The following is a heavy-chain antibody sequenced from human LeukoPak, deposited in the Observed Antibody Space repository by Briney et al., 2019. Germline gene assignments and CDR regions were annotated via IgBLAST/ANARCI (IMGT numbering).Heavy chain of an antibody. D-gene: IGHD4-11*01. V-gene: IGHV3-33*01. Sequence: VGSLRLSCAASGFTFIHHGMRWVRHTPGKGLERVADIWSDATIRLSADSVKGRFTISRDTSQSTVCLRKNRLREKKTPIYNRARDAQIGFDYGNALKIRGDGTLFTVSS. CDR2: IWSDATIR. J-gene: IGHJ4*01. CDR1: GFTFIHHG. CDR3: ARDAQIGFDYGNALKI.